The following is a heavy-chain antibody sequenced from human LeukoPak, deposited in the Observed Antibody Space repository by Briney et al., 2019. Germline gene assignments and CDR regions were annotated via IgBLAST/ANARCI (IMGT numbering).Heavy chain of an antibody. D-gene: IGHD6-19*01. J-gene: IGHJ4*02. CDR1: GLTFNTYA. CDR2: VSDSGSSP. Sequence: GESLTLSCDPSGLTFNTYAITWVRQPPGKGLEWVSSVSDSGSSPFYAVSVEGRFTNSRDNSKDTLYLQMNSLRVDDTALYYCAKQPYSGWSSSFDHWGQGTLVALSS. V-gene: IGHV3-23*01. CDR3: AKQPYSGWSSSFDH.